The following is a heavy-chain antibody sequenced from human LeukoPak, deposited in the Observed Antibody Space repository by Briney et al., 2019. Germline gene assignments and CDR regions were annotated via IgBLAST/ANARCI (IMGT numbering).Heavy chain of an antibody. V-gene: IGHV3-7*02. CDR1: GFTFSSIW. Sequence: GGSLRLSRATSGFTFSSIWMSWVRQAPGKGLEWVANIKHDGSETNYVDSVKGRFTISRDNAKNSLHLQMSSLRVEDTAVYYRAKNGGPHGMDVWGQGTTVTVSS. CDR2: IKHDGSET. D-gene: IGHD3-16*01. CDR3: AKNGGPHGMDV. J-gene: IGHJ6*02.